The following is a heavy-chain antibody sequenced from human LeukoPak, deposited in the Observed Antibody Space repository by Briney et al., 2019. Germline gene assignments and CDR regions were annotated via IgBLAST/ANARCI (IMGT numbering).Heavy chain of an antibody. CDR2: IRYGGTDT. CDR1: GFSFSTYG. J-gene: IGHJ5*02. D-gene: IGHD3-10*01. V-gene: IGHV3-30*02. CDR3: AKLDSFSYGSGSYYDWFDP. Sequence: GGSLRLSCAASGFSFSTYGMHWVRQAPGKGLDWVAFIRYGGTDTYYADSVKGRFTTSRDNSKNTLFLQMNSLRAEDTAVYYCAKLDSFSYGSGSYYDWFDPWGQGTLVTVSS.